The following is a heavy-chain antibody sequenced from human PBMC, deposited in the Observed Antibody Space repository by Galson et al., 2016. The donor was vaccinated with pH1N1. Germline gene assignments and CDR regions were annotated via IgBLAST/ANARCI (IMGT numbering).Heavy chain of an antibody. Sequence: SLRLSCAASGFTFTDYYLGRIRQAPGRGLEWISYISSSSATLNYADSVKGRFTISRDNAENSLYLQMNNLRAEDTAVYYCARNRWGWLNDHGAFDIWGQGTMVTVSS. CDR1: GFTFTDYY. CDR2: ISSSSATL. V-gene: IGHV3-11*01. D-gene: IGHD2-21*01. J-gene: IGHJ3*02. CDR3: ARNRWGWLNDHGAFDI.